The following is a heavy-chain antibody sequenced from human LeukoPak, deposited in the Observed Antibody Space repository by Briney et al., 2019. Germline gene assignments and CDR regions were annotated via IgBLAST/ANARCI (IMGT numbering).Heavy chain of an antibody. D-gene: IGHD1-26*01. CDR3: ARRTSNPVGAIDY. CDR1: GGSISISNCY. Sequence: KPSETLSLTCTVSGGSISISNCYWGWIRQPPGRGLEWIGSISYSGTYYNPSLKSRLTISVDTSKNHFSLNLRSVTAADTAVYYCARRTSNPVGAIDYWGQGTLVTVSS. CDR2: ISYSGT. V-gene: IGHV4-39*01. J-gene: IGHJ4*02.